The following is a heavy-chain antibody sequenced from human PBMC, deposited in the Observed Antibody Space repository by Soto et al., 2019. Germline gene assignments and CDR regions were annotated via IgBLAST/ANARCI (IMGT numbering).Heavy chain of an antibody. Sequence: QVQLVQSGAEVRKPGSSVKVSCKASGGTFSRHAISWVRQAPGQGLEWTGGIIPIFGTANHAQKFQGRVTIIADESTSTAYMELSSLRSEDTAIYYCARGWGYDSNDYYYAYWGQGTLVIVSS. V-gene: IGHV1-69*01. CDR3: ARGWGYDSNDYYYAY. J-gene: IGHJ4*02. D-gene: IGHD3-22*01. CDR2: IIPIFGTA. CDR1: GGTFSRHA.